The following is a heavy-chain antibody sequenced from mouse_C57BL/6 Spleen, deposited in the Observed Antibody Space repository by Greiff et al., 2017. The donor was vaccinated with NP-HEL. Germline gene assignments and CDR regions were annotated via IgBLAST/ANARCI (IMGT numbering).Heavy chain of an antibody. CDR3: ARGFTTVVAKAMDY. J-gene: IGHJ4*01. CDR1: GFTFSDYG. D-gene: IGHD1-1*01. V-gene: IGHV5-17*01. CDR2: ISSGSSTI. Sequence: EVKVVESGGGLVKPGGSLKLSCAASGFTFSDYGMHWVRQAPEKGLEWVAYISSGSSTIYYADTVKGRFTISRDNAKNTLFLQMTSLRSEDTAMYYCARGFTTVVAKAMDYWGQGTSVTVSS.